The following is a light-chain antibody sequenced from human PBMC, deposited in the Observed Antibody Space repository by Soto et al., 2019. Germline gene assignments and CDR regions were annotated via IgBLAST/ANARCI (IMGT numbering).Light chain of an antibody. CDR2: EVT. J-gene: IGLJ1*01. Sequence: QAVLTQPRSVSGSPGQSVTFSCTGTSSDVGAYIYVSWYQQHPGKAPKLIIYEVTERPSGVPDRFSGSKSGNTASLTVSGLQAEDEGDYYCSSYAGRDTVVFGSGTKVTV. CDR3: SSYAGRDTVV. CDR1: SSDVGAYIY. V-gene: IGLV2-11*01.